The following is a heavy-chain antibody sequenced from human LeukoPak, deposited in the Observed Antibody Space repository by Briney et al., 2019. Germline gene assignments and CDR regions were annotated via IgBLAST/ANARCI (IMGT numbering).Heavy chain of an antibody. CDR2: IDTSGLST. CDR1: DFTFSTSA. CDR3: AKDFGSGYYDVDY. Sequence: GGSLRLSCAASDFTFSTSAMTWVRQAPGKGLEWVSAIDTSGLSTYYADSVKGRFTISRDNSENTLYLQMNSLRAEDTAVYYCAKDFGSGYYDVDYWGQGTLVTVSS. J-gene: IGHJ4*02. D-gene: IGHD3-3*01. V-gene: IGHV3-23*01.